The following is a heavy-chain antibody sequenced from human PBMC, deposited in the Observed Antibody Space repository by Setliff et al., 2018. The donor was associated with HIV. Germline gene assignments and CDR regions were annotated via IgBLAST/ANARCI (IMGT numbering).Heavy chain of an antibody. J-gene: IGHJ4*02. Sequence: AGESLKISCVASGLNFNDYSMHWVRQTPGKTLEWVSLISWDSGRTDYAVSVRGRFTISRDNSKNSLYLQMQSLRPEDTALYYCAKGTMNHDFLTGYSPFDSWGQGTQVTVSS. V-gene: IGHV3-43D*03. D-gene: IGHD3-9*01. CDR3: AKGTMNHDFLTGYSPFDS. CDR2: ISWDSGRT. CDR1: GLNFNDYS.